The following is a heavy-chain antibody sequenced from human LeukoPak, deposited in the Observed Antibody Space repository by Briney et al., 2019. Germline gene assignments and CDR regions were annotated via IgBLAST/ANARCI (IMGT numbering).Heavy chain of an antibody. Sequence: SETLSLTCAVEGGFLSDFSWSWIRQSPGKGLEWIGESTYDGSTRYNPSLRGRVDISVDTSQNQFSLTLTSVTAADTAVYYCARDCEILTEHIWSDPGPRGTPLSIS. D-gene: IGHD3-9*01. CDR3: ARDCEILTEHIWSDP. J-gene: IGHJ5*02. CDR2: STYDGST. V-gene: IGHV4-34*01. CDR1: GGFLSDFS.